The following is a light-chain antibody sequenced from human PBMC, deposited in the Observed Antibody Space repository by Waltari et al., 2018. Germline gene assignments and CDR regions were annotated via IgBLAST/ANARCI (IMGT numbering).Light chain of an antibody. Sequence: DIQMTQSPSSLSASIGDRVTITCRASQSISSFLSWYQQKPGKAPKLLIFAASTLQSGVPSRFSGSGSGTDFTFIIRSLQPEDIATYYCQQSYSALFTFGGGTKVEIK. J-gene: IGKJ4*01. V-gene: IGKV1-39*01. CDR3: QQSYSALFT. CDR2: AAS. CDR1: QSISSF.